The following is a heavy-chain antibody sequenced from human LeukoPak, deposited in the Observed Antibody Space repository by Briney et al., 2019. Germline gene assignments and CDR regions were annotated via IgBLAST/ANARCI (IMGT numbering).Heavy chain of an antibody. Sequence: GGSLRLSCEASGFTLRSYSMNWVRQAPGKGLEWVSSISSSSSYIYYADSLKGRFTVSRDNAKNSLYLQMNSLRAEDTAVYYCASDDYGGFDIWGQGTMVTVSS. V-gene: IGHV3-21*01. D-gene: IGHD4-23*01. CDR2: ISSSSSYI. J-gene: IGHJ3*02. CDR3: ASDDYGGFDI. CDR1: GFTLRSYS.